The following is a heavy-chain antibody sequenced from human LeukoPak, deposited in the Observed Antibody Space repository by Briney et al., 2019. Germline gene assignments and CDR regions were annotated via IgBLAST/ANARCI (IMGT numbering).Heavy chain of an antibody. D-gene: IGHD4-17*01. CDR1: GDSISNINYY. CDR3: ARGGLSTVYWNFDL. Sequence: PSETLSLTCTVSGDSISNINYYWGWIRQPPGKGLEWIALINYNGRTFNNPSLKSRVTMSVDTSRNQFSLKLNSVTAADTAVYYCARGGLSTVYWNFDLWGRGTLVTVSS. J-gene: IGHJ2*01. V-gene: IGHV4-39*07. CDR2: INYNGRT.